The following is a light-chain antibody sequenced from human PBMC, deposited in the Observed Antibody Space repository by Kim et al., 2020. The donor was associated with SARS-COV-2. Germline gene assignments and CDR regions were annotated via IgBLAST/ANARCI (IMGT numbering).Light chain of an antibody. J-gene: IGLJ2*01. V-gene: IGLV6-57*04. CDR1: SGSIASNY. CDR2: EDN. CDR3: QSYDSSNPVV. Sequence: LTQPHSVSESPGKTVTISCTRSSGSIASNYVQWYQLRPGSAPTTVIYEDNQRPSGVPDRFSVSIDSSSNSASLTISGLKTEDEADYYCQSYDSSNPVVFGGGTQLTVL.